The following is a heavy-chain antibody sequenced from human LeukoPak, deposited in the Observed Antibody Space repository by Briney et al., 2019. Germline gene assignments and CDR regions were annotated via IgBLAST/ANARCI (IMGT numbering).Heavy chain of an antibody. CDR2: INHSGST. CDR3: ARGFRSGYYYRHYFDY. CDR1: GFTFSSYA. J-gene: IGHJ4*02. D-gene: IGHD3-22*01. Sequence: GSLRLSCAASGFTFSSYAMSWVRQAPGKGLEWIGEINHSGSTNYNPSLKSRVTISVDTSKNQFSLKLSSVTAADTAVYYCARGFRSGYYYRHYFDYWGQGTLVTVSS. V-gene: IGHV4-34*01.